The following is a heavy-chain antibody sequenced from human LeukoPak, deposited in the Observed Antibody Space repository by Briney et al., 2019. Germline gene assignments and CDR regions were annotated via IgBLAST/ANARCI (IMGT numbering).Heavy chain of an antibody. Sequence: GGSLRLSCAASGFTFTRSGIHWVRQAPGKGLEWVTSIWYDGGETYYADSVKGRFSISRDKSKSMVYLQMNSLRAEDTAVYYCARGDTYLPSGNADYWGQGTLVTVSS. CDR3: ARGDTYLPSGNADY. J-gene: IGHJ4*02. D-gene: IGHD2-2*01. V-gene: IGHV3-33*01. CDR1: GFTFTRSG. CDR2: IWYDGGET.